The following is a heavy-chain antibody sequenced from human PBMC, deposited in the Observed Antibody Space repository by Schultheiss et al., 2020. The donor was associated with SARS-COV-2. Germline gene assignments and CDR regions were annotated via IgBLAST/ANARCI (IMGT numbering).Heavy chain of an antibody. V-gene: IGHV1-46*04. Sequence: ASVKVSCKASRYTFTSYYMHWVRQAPGQGLEWMGIINPSGGSTNYAQKLQGRVTMTRDTSTSTVYMELRSLRSEDTAVYYCARGGGSYLYWFDPWGQGTLVTVSS. CDR1: RYTFTSYY. CDR2: INPSGGST. J-gene: IGHJ5*02. D-gene: IGHD1-26*01. CDR3: ARGGGSYLYWFDP.